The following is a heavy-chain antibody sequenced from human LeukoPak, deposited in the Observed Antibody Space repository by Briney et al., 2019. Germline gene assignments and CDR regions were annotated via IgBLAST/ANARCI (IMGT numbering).Heavy chain of an antibody. V-gene: IGHV1-69*05. CDR3: ASLWMGSILA. Sequence: SVKVSCKASGGTFSSYAISWVRQAPGQGLEWMGRIIPIFGTANYAQKFQGRVTITTDESTSIAYMELSSLRSEDTAVYYCASLWMGSILAWGQGTLVTVSS. J-gene: IGHJ4*02. CDR1: GGTFSSYA. D-gene: IGHD3-3*02. CDR2: IIPIFGTA.